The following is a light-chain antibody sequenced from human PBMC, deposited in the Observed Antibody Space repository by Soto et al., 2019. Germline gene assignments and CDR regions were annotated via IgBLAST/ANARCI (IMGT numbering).Light chain of an antibody. CDR3: QQRSNWPIT. J-gene: IGKJ5*01. Sequence: EIVLTQSPDTLSLSPGERATLSCRASQSVSSYLALYQQKPGQAPRLLIYQPSNRATGIPARFSGSGSGTDFTLTISSLEPEDFAVYYCQQRSNWPITSGQGTRLEI. CDR2: QPS. V-gene: IGKV3-11*01. CDR1: QSVSSY.